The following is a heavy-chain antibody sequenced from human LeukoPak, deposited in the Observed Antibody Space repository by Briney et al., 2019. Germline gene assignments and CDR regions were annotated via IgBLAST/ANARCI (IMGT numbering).Heavy chain of an antibody. D-gene: IGHD6-19*01. CDR3: ERLEGEGSGWYYYYYGMDV. CDR2: IYHSGST. J-gene: IGHJ6*02. CDR1: GGSISSGGYS. V-gene: IGHV4-30-2*01. Sequence: SETLSLTCAVSGGSISSGGYSWSWIRQPPGKGLEWIGYIYHSGSTYYNPSLKSRVTISVDRSKNQFSLKLSSVTAADTAVYYCERLEGEGSGWYYYYYGMDVWGQGTTVTVSS.